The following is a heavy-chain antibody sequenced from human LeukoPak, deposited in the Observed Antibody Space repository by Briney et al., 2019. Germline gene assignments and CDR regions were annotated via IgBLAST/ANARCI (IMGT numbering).Heavy chain of an antibody. Sequence: GGSLRLSCAASGFTFSSYAMHWVRQAPGKGLEWVSAISGSGGSTYYADSVKGRFTISRDNSKNTLYLQMNSLRAEDTAVYYCAKGFDWLLSHFDYWGQGTLVTVSS. CDR1: GFTFSSYA. CDR2: ISGSGGST. CDR3: AKGFDWLLSHFDY. V-gene: IGHV3-23*01. D-gene: IGHD3-9*01. J-gene: IGHJ4*02.